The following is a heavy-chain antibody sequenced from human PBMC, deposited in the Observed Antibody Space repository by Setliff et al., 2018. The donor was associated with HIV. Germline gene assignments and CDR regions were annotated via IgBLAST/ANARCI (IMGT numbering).Heavy chain of an antibody. V-gene: IGHV4-38-2*01. D-gene: IGHD5-12*01. CDR1: GYSISSAYY. J-gene: IGHJ2*01. CDR2: IYHSGGT. Sequence: SETVSLTCAVSGYSISSAYYWGWIRQPPGKGLEWIGSIYHSGGTYYNPSLKSRVTISVDTSKNQFSLKLSSVTAADTAVYYCARRGDGYNYYWYFDIWGRGTLVTVSS. CDR3: ARRGDGYNYYWYFDI.